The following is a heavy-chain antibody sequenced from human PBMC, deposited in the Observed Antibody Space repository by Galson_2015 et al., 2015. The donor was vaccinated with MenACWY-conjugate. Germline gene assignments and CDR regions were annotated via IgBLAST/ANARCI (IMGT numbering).Heavy chain of an antibody. CDR1: GFTFSSNW. D-gene: IGHD5-24*01. V-gene: IGHV3-7*03. Sequence: SLRLSCAASGFTFSSNWMSWVRQAPGKGLEWVANINQDGSEKYYVDSMKGRFTISRDDAKNSLYLQMNSLRAEDTAVYYCARLPAGSEIRYFYGMDVWGRGTTVTVSS. J-gene: IGHJ6*02. CDR2: INQDGSEK. CDR3: ARLPAGSEIRYFYGMDV.